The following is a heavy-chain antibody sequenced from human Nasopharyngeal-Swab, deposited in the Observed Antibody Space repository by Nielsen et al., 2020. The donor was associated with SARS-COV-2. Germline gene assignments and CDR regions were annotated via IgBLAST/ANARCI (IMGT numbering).Heavy chain of an antibody. D-gene: IGHD5-18*01. CDR3: TRDFPFSVDTATRGYMDV. CDR1: GFTFGDYA. Sequence: GESLKIPCTASGFTFGDYAMNWFRQAQGKGLEWVTYIRNKDYGGTTEYAASVRGRFTISRDDSKNIAYLQMNSLTTEDTAVYYCTRDFPFSVDTATRGYMDVWGKGTTVTVSS. CDR2: IRNKDYGGTT. V-gene: IGHV3-49*03. J-gene: IGHJ6*03.